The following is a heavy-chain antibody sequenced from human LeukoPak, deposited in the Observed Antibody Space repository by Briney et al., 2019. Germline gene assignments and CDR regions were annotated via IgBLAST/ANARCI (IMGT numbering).Heavy chain of an antibody. CDR2: IYSGGNT. Sequence: GGSLRLSCAASGFTVSSNYMSWVRQAPGKGLEWVSVIYSGGNTYYADSVTGRFTISRDNSKNTLYLQMDSLRAEDTAVYYCAKDAYYDSSGYYYSWYFDLWGRGALVTVSS. CDR1: GFTVSSNY. D-gene: IGHD3-22*01. V-gene: IGHV3-53*01. CDR3: AKDAYYDSSGYYYSWYFDL. J-gene: IGHJ2*01.